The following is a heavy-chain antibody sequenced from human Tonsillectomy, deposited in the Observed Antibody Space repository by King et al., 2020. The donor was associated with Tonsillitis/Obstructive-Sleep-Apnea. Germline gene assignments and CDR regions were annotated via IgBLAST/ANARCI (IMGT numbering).Heavy chain of an antibody. CDR3: AKGVLGYCSSTSCYTQDV. V-gene: IGHV3-23*04. D-gene: IGHD2-2*02. CDR1: GFTFSSYA. CDR2: ISGSGGST. Sequence: VQLVESGGGSVQPGGSLRLSCAASGFTFSSYAMSWVRQAPGKGLEWVSAISGSGGSTYYADSVKGRFTISSDNSKNTLYLQMNSLRAEDTAVYYCAKGVLGYCSSTSCYTQDVWGKGTTVTVSS. J-gene: IGHJ6*04.